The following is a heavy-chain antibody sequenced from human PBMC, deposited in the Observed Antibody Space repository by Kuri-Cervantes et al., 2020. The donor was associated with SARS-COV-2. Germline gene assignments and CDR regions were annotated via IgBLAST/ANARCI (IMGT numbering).Heavy chain of an antibody. D-gene: IGHD3-22*01. CDR3: ARDRSSSGYSDY. CDR1: GGSISSSSYY. J-gene: IGHJ4*02. V-gene: IGHV4-39*07. CDR2: IYYSGST. Sequence: CTVSGGSISSSSYYWGWIRQPPGKGLEWIGSIYYSGSTYYNPSLKSRVTISVDTSKNQFSLKLSSVTAADTAVYYCARDRSSSGYSDYWGQGTVDTVPS.